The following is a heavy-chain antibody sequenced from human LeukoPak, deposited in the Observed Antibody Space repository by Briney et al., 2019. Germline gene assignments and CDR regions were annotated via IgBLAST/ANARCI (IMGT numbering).Heavy chain of an antibody. CDR3: ATRQGGNPAY. CDR2: ITNDGSST. V-gene: IGHV3-74*01. Sequence: GGSLRLSCAASGLTFSSHWMHWVRQAPGKGLVRVSRITNDGSSTTYADSVKGRFTISRDNAKNMLYLQVNSLRAEDTAVYYCATRQGGNPAYWGQGTLVTVSS. D-gene: IGHD1-14*01. CDR1: GLTFSSHW. J-gene: IGHJ4*02.